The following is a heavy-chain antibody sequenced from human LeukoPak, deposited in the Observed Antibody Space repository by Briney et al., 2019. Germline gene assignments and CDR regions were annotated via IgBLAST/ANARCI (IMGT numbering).Heavy chain of an antibody. CDR3: ARHIWGYNILTGLPYYFDY. J-gene: IGHJ4*02. V-gene: IGHV1-69*05. Sequence: ASVKVSCKASGGTFSSYAISWVRQAPGQGLEWMGGIIPIFGTANYAQKFQGRVTITTDESTSTAYMELSSLRSEDTAMYYCARHIWGYNILTGLPYYFDYWGQGTLVTVSS. D-gene: IGHD3-9*01. CDR1: GGTFSSYA. CDR2: IIPIFGTA.